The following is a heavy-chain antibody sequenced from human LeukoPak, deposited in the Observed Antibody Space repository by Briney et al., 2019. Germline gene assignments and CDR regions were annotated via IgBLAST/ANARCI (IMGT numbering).Heavy chain of an antibody. J-gene: IGHJ4*02. CDR2: IYYSGST. V-gene: IGHV4-30-4*08. Sequence: SETLSLTCTVSGASITSGGYYWSWIRQPPGKGLEWIGYIYYSGSTYYNPSLKSRVTISVDTSKNQFSLKLSSVTAADTAVYYCAREAKALPYYFDYWGQGTLVTVSS. CDR1: GASITSGGYY. CDR3: AREAKALPYYFDY.